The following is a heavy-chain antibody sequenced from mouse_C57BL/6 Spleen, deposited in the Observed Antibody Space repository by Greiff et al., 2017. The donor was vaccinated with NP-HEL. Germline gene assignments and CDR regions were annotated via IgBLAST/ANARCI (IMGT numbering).Heavy chain of an antibody. V-gene: IGHV5-4*01. Sequence: EVQLVESGGGLVKPGGSLKLSCAASGFTFSSYAMSWVRQTPEKRLEWVATISDGGSYTYYPDNVKGRFTISRDNAKNNLYLQMSHLKSEDTAMYYCARDPALDYYAMDYWGQGTSVTVSS. J-gene: IGHJ4*01. CDR3: ARDPALDYYAMDY. D-gene: IGHD6-1*01. CDR2: ISDGGSYT. CDR1: GFTFSSYA.